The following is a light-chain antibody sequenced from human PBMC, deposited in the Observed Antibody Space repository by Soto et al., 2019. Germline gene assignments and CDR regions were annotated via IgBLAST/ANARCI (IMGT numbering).Light chain of an antibody. Sequence: EIVMTQSPATLSVSPGERSTLSCRASQSVSSNLAWYQQKPGQAPRLLIYGASTRAPGIPARFIGSGSGTEFTLTISRLQSEDFAVYYCKQYNNWPQTFGQGTKVEIK. CDR3: KQYNNWPQT. CDR1: QSVSSN. CDR2: GAS. J-gene: IGKJ1*01. V-gene: IGKV3-15*01.